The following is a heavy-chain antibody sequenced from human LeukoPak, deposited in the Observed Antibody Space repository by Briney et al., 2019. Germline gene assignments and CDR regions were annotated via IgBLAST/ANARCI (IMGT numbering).Heavy chain of an antibody. CDR1: GGSITSSSYY. V-gene: IGHV4-39*07. Sequence: PSETLSLTCTVSGGSITSSSYYWAWIRQPPGKGLEWIGSMYYSGSITYNPSLKSRVTISLDMSKNQFSLKLNSVTAADTAVYYCARGGHSYGSFRLYFDYWGQGTLVTVSS. J-gene: IGHJ4*02. CDR2: MYYSGSI. CDR3: ARGGHSYGSFRLYFDY. D-gene: IGHD5-18*01.